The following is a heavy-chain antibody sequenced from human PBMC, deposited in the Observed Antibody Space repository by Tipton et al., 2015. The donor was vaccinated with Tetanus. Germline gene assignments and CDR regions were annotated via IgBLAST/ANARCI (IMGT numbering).Heavy chain of an antibody. D-gene: IGHD2-2*01. CDR1: GDSMTRYY. J-gene: IGHJ3*01. Sequence: TLSLTCTVSGDSMTRYYWSWISQPPGKGLEWISYIFHSGSTNYNPSLKSRVTISMDTSKNQISLKLSSVTAADTAVYYCARRSYCSSSRCFDAFDLWGQGTMVTVSS. V-gene: IGHV4-59*01. CDR2: IFHSGST. CDR3: ARRSYCSSSRCFDAFDL.